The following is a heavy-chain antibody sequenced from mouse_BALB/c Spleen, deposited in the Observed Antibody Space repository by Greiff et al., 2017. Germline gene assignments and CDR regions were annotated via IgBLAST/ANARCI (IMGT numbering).Heavy chain of an antibody. CDR2: IDPSDSET. CDR3: AREGSMDY. Sequence: VQLQESGPQLVRPGASVKISCKASGYSFTSYWMHWVKQRPGQGLEWIGMIDPSDSETRLNQKFKDKATLTVDKSSSTAYMQLSSPTSEDSAVYYCAREGSMDYWGQGTSVTVSS. V-gene: IGHV1S126*01. CDR1: GYSFTSYW. J-gene: IGHJ4*01.